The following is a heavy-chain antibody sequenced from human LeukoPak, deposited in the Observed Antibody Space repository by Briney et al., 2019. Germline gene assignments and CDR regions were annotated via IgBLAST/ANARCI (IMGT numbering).Heavy chain of an antibody. CDR1: GFTFSIYA. Sequence: GGSLRLSCAASGFTFSIYAIQWVRQAPGKGLEWVAVISSDGINKYYADSVMGRFTISRDNSMNTLYLQMNSLRTEDTGVYYCAKVFYRETQGNLYYDFWSGCYYFDYWGQGTLVTVSS. J-gene: IGHJ4*02. CDR3: AKVFYRETQGNLYYDFWSGCYYFDY. D-gene: IGHD3-3*01. CDR2: ISSDGINK. V-gene: IGHV3-30-3*01.